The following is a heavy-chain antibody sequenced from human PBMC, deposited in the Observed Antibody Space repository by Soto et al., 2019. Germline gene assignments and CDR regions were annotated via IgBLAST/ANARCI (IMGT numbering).Heavy chain of an antibody. Sequence: QAQLVQSGPEVKKPGASVRVSCKASGYIFSNYGVNWVRQAPGQGLEWMGWVNGYNGNTEYAQKFQDRVTITTDTSTTTAYLEVRGLRSDDTATYYCTRGSPVAAPVNWFDHWGQGTLVTVSS. CDR1: GYIFSNYG. CDR2: VNGYNGNT. V-gene: IGHV1-18*01. J-gene: IGHJ5*02. D-gene: IGHD6-19*01. CDR3: TRGSPVAAPVNWFDH.